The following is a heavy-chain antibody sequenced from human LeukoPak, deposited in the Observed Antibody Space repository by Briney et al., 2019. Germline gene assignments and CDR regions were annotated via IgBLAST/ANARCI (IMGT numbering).Heavy chain of an antibody. D-gene: IGHD5-18*01. CDR1: GYTFTSYG. CDR3: ARGGDTGPGLGMKIDY. V-gene: IGHV1-18*04. Sequence: GASVKVACKASGYTFTSYGISWVRQAPGQGLEWMGWISAYNGNTNYAQKLQGRVTMTTDTSTSTAYMELRSLRSDDTAVYYCARGGDTGPGLGMKIDYWGQGTLVTVSS. CDR2: ISAYNGNT. J-gene: IGHJ4*02.